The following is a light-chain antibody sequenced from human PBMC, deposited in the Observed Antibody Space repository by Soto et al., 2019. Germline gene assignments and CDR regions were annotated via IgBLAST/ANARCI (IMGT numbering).Light chain of an antibody. Sequence: QTVVTQEPSFSVSPGRTVTLTCGLSSGSVSTSYYPSWYQQTPGQAPRTLIYSTNTRSSGVPDRFSGSILGNKAALTITGAQADDESDYYCVLYMGSGILNVFGSGTKVTVL. CDR3: VLYMGSGILNV. J-gene: IGLJ6*01. CDR1: SGSVSTSYY. V-gene: IGLV8-61*01. CDR2: STN.